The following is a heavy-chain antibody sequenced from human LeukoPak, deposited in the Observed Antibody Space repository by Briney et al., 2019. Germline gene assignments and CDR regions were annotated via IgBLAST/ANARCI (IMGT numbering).Heavy chain of an antibody. Sequence: ASVKVFCKASGYTFTDYYMHWVRQAPGQGLEWMGWLNPNSGDTNYAQKFQGRVSMTRDTSISTAYMDLSDLRSDDTAVYYCARGRNIEMTTMSGGSDYWGQGTLVTVSS. CDR1: GYTFTDYY. CDR2: LNPNSGDT. D-gene: IGHD5-24*01. V-gene: IGHV1-2*02. J-gene: IGHJ4*02. CDR3: ARGRNIEMTTMSGGSDY.